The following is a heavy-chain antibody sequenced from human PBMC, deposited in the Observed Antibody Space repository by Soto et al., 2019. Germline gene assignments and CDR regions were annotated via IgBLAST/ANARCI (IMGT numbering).Heavy chain of an antibody. D-gene: IGHD2-15*01. CDR3: ARHSNGGGYCSGGSCYYMDV. V-gene: IGHV4-39*01. J-gene: IGHJ6*03. CDR1: GGSISSSSYY. Sequence: SETLSLPNTFSGGSISSSSYYGGWIRQPPGKGLEWIGSIYYSGSTYYNPSLKSRVTISVDTSKNQFSLKLSSVTAADTAVYYCARHSNGGGYCSGGSCYYMDVWGKGTTVTVSS. CDR2: IYYSGST.